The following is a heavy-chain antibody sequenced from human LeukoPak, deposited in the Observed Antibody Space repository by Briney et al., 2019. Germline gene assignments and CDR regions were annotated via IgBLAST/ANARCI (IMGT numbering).Heavy chain of an antibody. CDR1: GFTFSSYA. CDR2: ISGSGGST. Sequence: PGGSLRLSCAASGFTFSSYAMSWVRQAPGKGLEWVSAISGSGGSTYYADSVEGRFTISRDNSKNTLYLQMNSLRAEDTAVYYCAKLDIVVVPAAPDYWGQGTLVTVSS. D-gene: IGHD2-2*01. CDR3: AKLDIVVVPAAPDY. V-gene: IGHV3-23*01. J-gene: IGHJ4*02.